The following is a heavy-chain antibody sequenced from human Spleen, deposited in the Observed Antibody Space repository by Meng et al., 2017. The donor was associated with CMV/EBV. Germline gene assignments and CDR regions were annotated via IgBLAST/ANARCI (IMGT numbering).Heavy chain of an antibody. CDR3: ARDLYGGAGFDF. CDR2: IYYSEIT. D-gene: IGHD4-17*01. CDR1: GGSISSYY. J-gene: IGHJ4*02. Sequence: GSLRLSCTVSGGSISSYYWSWIRQPPGKGLEWIGYIYYSEITNYNPSLKSRLTISLDTSKNQFSLRLNSVTAADTAVYYCARDLYGGAGFDFWGQGTLVTVSS. V-gene: IGHV4-59*01.